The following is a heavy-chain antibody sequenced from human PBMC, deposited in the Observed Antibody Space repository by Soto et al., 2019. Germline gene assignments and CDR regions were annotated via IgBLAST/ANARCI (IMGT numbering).Heavy chain of an antibody. V-gene: IGHV3-23*01. D-gene: IGHD6-13*01. Sequence: PGGSLRLSCAASGFTFSTYAMSWVRQAPGKGLEWVSAISGSGSSTYYADSVKGRFTIPRDNSKKTLYLQMNSLRAEDTAVYYCAKVEQQLILGAIDYWGQGTLVTVSS. CDR1: GFTFSTYA. J-gene: IGHJ4*02. CDR3: AKVEQQLILGAIDY. CDR2: ISGSGSST.